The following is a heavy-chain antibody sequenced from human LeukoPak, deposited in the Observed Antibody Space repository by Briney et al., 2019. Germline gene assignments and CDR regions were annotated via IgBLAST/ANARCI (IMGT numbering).Heavy chain of an antibody. CDR2: ISGSGGST. V-gene: IGHV3-23*01. CDR1: GFTFSSYA. D-gene: IGHD3-3*01. Sequence: PGGSLRLSCAASGFTFSSYAMSWVRQAPGKGLGWVSAISGSGGSTYYADSVKGRFTISRDNSKNTLYLQMNSLRAEDTAVYCCAKDVSPQSITIFGVVRGAFDIWGQGTMVTVSS. J-gene: IGHJ3*02. CDR3: AKDVSPQSITIFGVVRGAFDI.